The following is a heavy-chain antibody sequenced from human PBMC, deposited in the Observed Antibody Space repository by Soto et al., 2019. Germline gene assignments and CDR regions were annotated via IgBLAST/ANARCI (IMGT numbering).Heavy chain of an antibody. J-gene: IGHJ6*02. CDR1: GYTFTSYA. CDR2: INAGNGNT. Sequence: ASVKVSCKASGYTFTSYAMHWVRQAPGQRLEWMGWINAGNGNTKYSQKFQGRATITRDTSASTAYMELSSLRSEDTAVYYCARETLGGYSGYDSYYYYGMDVWGQGTTVTVSS. D-gene: IGHD5-12*01. V-gene: IGHV1-3*01. CDR3: ARETLGGYSGYDSYYYYGMDV.